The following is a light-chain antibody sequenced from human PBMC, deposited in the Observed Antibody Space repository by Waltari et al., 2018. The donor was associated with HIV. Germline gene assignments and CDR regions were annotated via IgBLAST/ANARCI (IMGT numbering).Light chain of an antibody. CDR3: CSYGPSDTPVV. J-gene: IGLJ2*01. CDR1: NRDVGGYWY. Sequence: QSALTQPRPVSGSPGQPVTISCAGTNRDVGGYWYVSRYQPHPGKAPNLLIFDVNKRPSGVPDRFTGSKSGNTASLTISGLQAEDEADYSCCSYGPSDTPVVFGVGTKLTVL. CDR2: DVN. V-gene: IGLV2-11*01.